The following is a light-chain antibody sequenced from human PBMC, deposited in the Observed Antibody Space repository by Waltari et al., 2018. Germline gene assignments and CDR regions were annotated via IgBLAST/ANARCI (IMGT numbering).Light chain of an antibody. J-gene: IGLJ1*01. CDR3: CSYAGLGIYV. Sequence: QSGLTQPASVSGSPGQSIPISCPGTSSDVGYYNLVSWYQQYPGQAPKLMVYEVTKRTSGVSDRFSGSKSGNTASLTIYGLQSEDEADYYCCSYAGLGIYVFGTGTKVTVL. CDR2: EVT. CDR1: SSDVGYYNL. V-gene: IGLV2-23*02.